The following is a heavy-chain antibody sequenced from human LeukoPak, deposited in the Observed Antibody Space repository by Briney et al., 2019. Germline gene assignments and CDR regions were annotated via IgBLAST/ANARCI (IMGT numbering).Heavy chain of an antibody. Sequence: GGSLRLSCAASGFTFSSYWMHWVRQAPGKGLVWVSRINSDGSSTTYADSVKGRFTISRDNAKNTLYLQMNSPRAEDTAVYYCARAAYGGWFDPWGQGTLVTVSS. CDR1: GFTFSSYW. D-gene: IGHD2-8*01. CDR3: ARAAYGGWFDP. J-gene: IGHJ5*02. CDR2: INSDGSST. V-gene: IGHV3-74*01.